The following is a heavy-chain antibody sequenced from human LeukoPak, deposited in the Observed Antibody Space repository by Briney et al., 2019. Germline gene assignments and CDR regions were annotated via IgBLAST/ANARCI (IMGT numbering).Heavy chain of an antibody. D-gene: IGHD3-10*01. CDR1: GFTFSSFG. J-gene: IGHJ4*02. V-gene: IGHV3-30*18. CDR2: ISYDGSNK. Sequence: GGSLRLSCVASGFTFSSFGMHWVRQSPGKGLEWVAVISYDGSNKYYSDSVKGRFTFSRDNPKNTLYLQMDSLRAEDTAVYYCAKGYYSIFDWGQGPLVTVSS. CDR3: AKGYYSIFD.